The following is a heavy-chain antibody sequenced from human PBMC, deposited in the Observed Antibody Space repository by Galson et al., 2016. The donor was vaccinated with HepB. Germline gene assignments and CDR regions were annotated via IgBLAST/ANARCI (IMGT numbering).Heavy chain of an antibody. V-gene: IGHV1-3*01. J-gene: IGHJ4*02. CDR2: INAGNGVT. CDR3: ARSAGQSAFDY. D-gene: IGHD6-19*01. CDR1: GYTFTSYT. Sequence: SVKVSCKASGYTFTSYTINWVRQAPGQGLEWMGWINAGNGVTKYSQKFQGRVTITRDTSASTAYMELSSLRSEDTAVYYCARSAGQSAFDYWGQGTLVTVSS.